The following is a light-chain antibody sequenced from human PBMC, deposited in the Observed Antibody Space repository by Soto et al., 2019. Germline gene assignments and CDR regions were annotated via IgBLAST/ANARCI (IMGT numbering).Light chain of an antibody. CDR3: QQYGSSPRT. V-gene: IGKV3-20*01. J-gene: IGKJ1*01. CDR2: DAS. Sequence: EIVLTQSPGTLSLSPGERATISCRASQSVSSSYLAWYQKKPSQAPRLLIYDASSRATGIPDRFSGSGSGTDFTLTISRLEPEDVGVYYCQQYGSSPRTFGQGTKVEIK. CDR1: QSVSSSY.